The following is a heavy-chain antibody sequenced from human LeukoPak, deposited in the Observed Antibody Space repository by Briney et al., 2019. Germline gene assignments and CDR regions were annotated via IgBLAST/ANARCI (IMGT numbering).Heavy chain of an antibody. CDR2: IIPIFGTA. Sequence: SVKVSCKASGGTFSSYAISWVRQAPGQGIEWMGGIIPIFGTANYAQKFQGRVTITTDESTSTAYMELSSLRSEDTAVYYCARESRCSSTSCYPLLLLDPWGQGTLVTVSS. J-gene: IGHJ5*02. D-gene: IGHD2-2*01. CDR3: ARESRCSSTSCYPLLLLDP. V-gene: IGHV1-69*05. CDR1: GGTFSSYA.